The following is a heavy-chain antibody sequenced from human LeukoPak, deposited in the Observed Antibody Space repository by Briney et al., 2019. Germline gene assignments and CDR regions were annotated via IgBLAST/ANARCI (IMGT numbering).Heavy chain of an antibody. J-gene: IGHJ4*02. CDR1: GFTFSTNY. CDR2: IYSGGST. CDR3: ARGPSYRLDY. D-gene: IGHD1-26*01. V-gene: IGHV3-66*01. Sequence: GGSLRLSCAASGFTFSTNYMSWVRQAPGKGLERVSVIYSGGSTYYADSVKGRFTISRDNSKNTLYLQMNSLRAEDTAVYYCARGPSYRLDYWGQGTLVTVSS.